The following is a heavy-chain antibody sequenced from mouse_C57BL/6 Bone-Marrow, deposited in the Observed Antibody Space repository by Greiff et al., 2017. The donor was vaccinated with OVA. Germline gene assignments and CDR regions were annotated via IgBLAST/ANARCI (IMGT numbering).Heavy chain of an antibody. CDR2: IDPETGGT. J-gene: IGHJ2*01. Sequence: VQLQQSGAELVRPGASVTLSCKASGYTFTDYEMHWVKQTPVHGLEWIGAIDPETGGTAYNQKFKGKAILTADKSSSTAYMELRRLTSEDSAVYYCTRRGVVDYFDYWGQGTTLTVSS. CDR3: TRRGVVDYFDY. D-gene: IGHD1-1*01. CDR1: GYTFTDYE. V-gene: IGHV1-15*01.